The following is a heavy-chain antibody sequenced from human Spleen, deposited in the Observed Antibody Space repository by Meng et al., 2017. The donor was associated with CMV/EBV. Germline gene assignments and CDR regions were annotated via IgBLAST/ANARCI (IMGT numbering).Heavy chain of an antibody. CDR2: ISAYNGNT. CDR1: GGTFSSYA. Sequence: ASVKVSCKASGGTFSSYAISWVRQAPGQGLEWMGWISAYNGNTNYAQKFQGRVTMTTDTSTSAAYMELRSLRSDDTAVYYCARGGHYYYDSNGYYYALYWGQGMLVTVSS. D-gene: IGHD3-22*01. V-gene: IGHV1-18*01. J-gene: IGHJ4*02. CDR3: ARGGHYYYDSNGYYYALY.